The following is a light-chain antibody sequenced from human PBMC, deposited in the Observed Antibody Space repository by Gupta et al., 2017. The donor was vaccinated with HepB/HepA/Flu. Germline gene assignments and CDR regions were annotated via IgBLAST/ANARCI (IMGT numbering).Light chain of an antibody. Sequence: QSVLTLPPSASGTPGQRVTISCSGSSSNIGSNTVNWYQQLPGTAPKLLIYSNNQRPSGVPDRFSGSKSGTSASLAISGLQSEDEADYYCAAWDDSLNGSWVFGGGTKLTVL. CDR2: SNN. CDR1: SSNIGSNT. J-gene: IGLJ3*02. CDR3: AAWDDSLNGSWV. V-gene: IGLV1-44*01.